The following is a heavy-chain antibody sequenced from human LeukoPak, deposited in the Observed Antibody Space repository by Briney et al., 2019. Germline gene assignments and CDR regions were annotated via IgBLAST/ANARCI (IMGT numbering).Heavy chain of an antibody. CDR2: ISYDGTNK. CDR3: ARSNLRGYSYGYLDY. Sequence: GGSLRLSCAASGFTFSNYDMHWVRQAPGKGLEWVAVISYDGTNKYYADSVKGRFTISGDNSKSTLYLQMNSLRAEDTAVYYCARSNLRGYSYGYLDYWGQGTLVTVSS. CDR1: GFTFSNYD. D-gene: IGHD5-18*01. V-gene: IGHV3-30*03. J-gene: IGHJ4*02.